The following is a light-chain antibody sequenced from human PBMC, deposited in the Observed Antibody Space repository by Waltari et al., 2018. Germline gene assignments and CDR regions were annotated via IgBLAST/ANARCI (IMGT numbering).Light chain of an antibody. CDR1: QSVSRT. J-gene: IGKJ1*01. Sequence: EIVFTQSPGTLSLSPGEIATLSCRASQSVSRTLAWYQQKPGQAPRLLISGASTRATGIPERFSGGGSGTDFSLTISRLEPEDFAVYYCQHYVRLPVTFGQGTKVEIK. CDR3: QHYVRLPVT. CDR2: GAS. V-gene: IGKV3-20*01.